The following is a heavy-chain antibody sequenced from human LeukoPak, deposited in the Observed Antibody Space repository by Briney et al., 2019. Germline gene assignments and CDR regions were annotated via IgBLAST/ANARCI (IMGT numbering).Heavy chain of an antibody. Sequence: RPGGSLRLSCAASGFNFSNYWISWVRQTPGKGLEWVANINRDGSEKYYVDSVEGQFTISRDNAKNSLFLQMNNLRVEDTAVYYCARRRGYSYGRNNYYFDYWGQGTLVTVSS. D-gene: IGHD5-18*01. CDR2: INRDGSEK. V-gene: IGHV3-7*03. CDR1: GFNFSNYW. J-gene: IGHJ4*02. CDR3: ARRRGYSYGRNNYYFDY.